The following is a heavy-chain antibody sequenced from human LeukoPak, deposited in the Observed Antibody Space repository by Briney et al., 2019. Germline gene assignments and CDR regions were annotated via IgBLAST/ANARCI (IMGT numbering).Heavy chain of an antibody. V-gene: IGHV1-46*01. Sequence: ASVKVSCKASGYTFTSYYMHWVRQAPGQGLEWMGIINPSGGSTSYAQKFQGRVTMTRDTSISTAYMELSRLRSDDTAVYYCARVSYGSGSYLYWGQGTLVTVSS. CDR1: GYTFTSYY. J-gene: IGHJ4*02. CDR3: ARVSYGSGSYLY. CDR2: INPSGGST. D-gene: IGHD3-10*01.